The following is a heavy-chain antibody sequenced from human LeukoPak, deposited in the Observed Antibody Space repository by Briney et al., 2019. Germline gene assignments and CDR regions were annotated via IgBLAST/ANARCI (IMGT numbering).Heavy chain of an antibody. CDR3: ARQGVGGSYSIPYYFDY. CDR2: IYYSGST. CDR1: GGSISSYY. Sequence: SETLSLTCTVSGGSISSYYWSWIRQPLGKGLEYIGYIYYSGSTNYNPSLKSRVTISVNTSKNQFSLKLSSVTAADTAVYYCARQGVGGSYSIPYYFDYWGQGTLVTVSS. J-gene: IGHJ4*02. D-gene: IGHD1-26*01. V-gene: IGHV4-59*08.